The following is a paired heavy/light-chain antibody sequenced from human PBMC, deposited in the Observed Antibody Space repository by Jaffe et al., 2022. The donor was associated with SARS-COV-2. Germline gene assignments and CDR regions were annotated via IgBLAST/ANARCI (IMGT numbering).Light chain of an antibody. J-gene: IGKJ2*01. CDR1: QSLTSNY. V-gene: IGKV3-20*01. CDR2: DAF. CDR3: QQFDYPPYT. Sequence: IVLTQSPGTLSLSPGEGATLSCRASQSLTSNYLVWYQKKPGQAPRLLIYDAFTRATGTPDRFSGRGSGTDFTLTISRLEPDDFAVYYCQQFDYPPYTFGQGTNLEIK.
Heavy chain of an antibody. Sequence: QVQLQQWGAGLLKPSETLSLTCAVYGEPFGGYYWTWIRQPPGKGLEWIGEINHTGSTKSNPSLGGRVTISVDMSVNQFSLKLSSLTAADTAVYFCASPAKPGRRRNGLLSWDQGTLVTVSS. V-gene: IGHV4-34*02. CDR3: ASPAKPGRRRNGLLS. D-gene: IGHD2-21*01. CDR1: GEPFGGYY. CDR2: INHTGST. J-gene: IGHJ4*02.